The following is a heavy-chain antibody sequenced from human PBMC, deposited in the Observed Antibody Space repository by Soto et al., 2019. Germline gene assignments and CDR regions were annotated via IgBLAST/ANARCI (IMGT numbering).Heavy chain of an antibody. CDR2: INSDGSST. CDR3: ASGGSGYYTY. J-gene: IGHJ4*02. D-gene: IGHD3-22*01. V-gene: IGHV3-74*01. CDR1: GFTFGPYW. Sequence: EVQLVESGGGLVQPGGSLRLSCAASGFTFGPYWMHWVRQVPGKGLVWLSRINSDGSSTNYADSVKGRFTISRDNAKSTRSLQTHSLRAEDTAVYYCASGGSGYYTYWGQGTLVTVSS.